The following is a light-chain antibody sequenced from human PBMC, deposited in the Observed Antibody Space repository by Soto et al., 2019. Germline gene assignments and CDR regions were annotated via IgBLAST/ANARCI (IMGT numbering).Light chain of an antibody. CDR2: WAS. V-gene: IGKV4-1*01. J-gene: IGKJ4*01. Sequence: DFVMTQSPDSLAVSLGERVTISCKSSQSVLYSSNNQNYLAWYQQKAGQPPKLLIYWASSRESGVPDRFSGSGSGTDFTLTISSLQAEDVAVYYCQQYYRSPLTFGGGTKVEIK. CDR1: QSVLYSSNNQNY. CDR3: QQYYRSPLT.